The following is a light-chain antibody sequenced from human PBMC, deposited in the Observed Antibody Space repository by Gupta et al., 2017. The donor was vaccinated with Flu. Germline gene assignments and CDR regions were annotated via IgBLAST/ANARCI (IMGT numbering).Light chain of an antibody. Sequence: GERAPISWTTHTSINNYSAPYQQKAGQAPRLLIYATPIQATVLPARFSGSGSGTDFTLTISSLEPEDFAVYYCQQCSSWPRAFGQGTKVEIK. V-gene: IGKV3-11*01. CDR3: QQCSSWPRA. CDR1: TSINNY. J-gene: IGKJ1*01. CDR2: ATP.